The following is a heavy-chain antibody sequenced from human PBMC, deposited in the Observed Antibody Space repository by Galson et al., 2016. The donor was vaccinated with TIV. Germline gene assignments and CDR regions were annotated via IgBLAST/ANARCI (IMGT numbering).Heavy chain of an antibody. Sequence: PALVKPTQTVTLTCTFSGFSLTTSGVSVVWIRQPPGKALEWLARIDWDGDKHFSASLKTRLSIAKDTSKSQVALRLPDVDPVDTGTYYCARVPGGFSDLGPFDNWGQGTPVTVSS. CDR1: GFSLTTSGVS. CDR2: IDWDGDK. D-gene: IGHD3-10*01. J-gene: IGHJ4*02. CDR3: ARVPGGFSDLGPFDN. V-gene: IGHV2-70*11.